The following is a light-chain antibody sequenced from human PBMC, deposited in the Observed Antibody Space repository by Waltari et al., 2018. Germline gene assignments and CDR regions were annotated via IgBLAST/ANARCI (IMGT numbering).Light chain of an antibody. CDR1: QSISSY. Sequence: TQSPSSLSASVGDRVTITCRASQSISSYLNWYQQKPGKAPKLLIYAASSLQSGVPSRFSGSGSGTDFTLTISSLQPEDFATYYCQQSYSTPLTFGGGTKVEIK. CDR2: AAS. V-gene: IGKV1-39*01. J-gene: IGKJ4*01. CDR3: QQSYSTPLT.